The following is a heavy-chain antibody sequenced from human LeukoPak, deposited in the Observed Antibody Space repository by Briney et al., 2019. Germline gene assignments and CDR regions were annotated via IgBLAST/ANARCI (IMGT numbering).Heavy chain of an antibody. CDR1: GGSISRYY. CDR3: ARDFPTVLPRGFDP. J-gene: IGHJ5*02. CDR2: IYNSGST. Sequence: SETLSLTCTVSGGSISRYYWNWIRQPPGKGLEWIGFIYNSGSTNYNPSLKSRVTISVDTSKNQFSLKLSSVTAADTAVYYCARDFPTVLPRGFDPWGQGTLVTVSS. V-gene: IGHV4-59*01. D-gene: IGHD3-10*01.